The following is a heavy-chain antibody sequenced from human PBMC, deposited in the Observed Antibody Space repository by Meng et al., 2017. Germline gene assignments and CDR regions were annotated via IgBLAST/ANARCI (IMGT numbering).Heavy chain of an antibody. V-gene: IGHV3-74*01. J-gene: IGHJ5*02. D-gene: IGHD3-10*01. CDR2: IKSDGSNT. Sequence: VEAGGALVQPGGSLRLFVAASGFTFRSYWLHWVRQAPGKGLECVSRIKSDGSNTNYAESVKGRFTISRDNAQNTLYLQMNSLRAEDTAVYYCGRASWGGVDQWGQGTLVTVSS. CDR3: GRASWGGVDQ. CDR1: GFTFRSYW.